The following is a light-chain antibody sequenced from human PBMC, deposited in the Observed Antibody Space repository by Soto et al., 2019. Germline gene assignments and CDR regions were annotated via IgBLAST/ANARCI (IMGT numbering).Light chain of an antibody. CDR1: SSDVGSYNL. J-gene: IGLJ2*01. Sequence: QSVLTQPASVSGSPGQSITISCTGTSSDVGSYNLVSWYQQHPGKAPKLMIYEGSKRPSGVSNRFSGSKSGNTASLTISGLQAGDEADFYCCSYAGSNTFVVFGGGTKLTVL. V-gene: IGLV2-23*03. CDR2: EGS. CDR3: CSYAGSNTFVV.